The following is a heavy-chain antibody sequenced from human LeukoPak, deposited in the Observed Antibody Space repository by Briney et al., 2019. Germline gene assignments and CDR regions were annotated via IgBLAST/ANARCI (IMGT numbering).Heavy chain of an antibody. CDR1: GYTFTGYY. V-gene: IGHV1-2*02. CDR3: ARDPDHSSSWFPGWFDP. Sequence: AASVKVSCKASGYTFTGYYMHWVRQAPGQGLEWMGWINPNSGGTNYAQKFQGRVTMTRDTSISTAYMELSRLRSDDTAVYYCARDPDHSSSWFPGWFDPWGQGTLVTVSS. CDR2: INPNSGGT. J-gene: IGHJ5*02. D-gene: IGHD6-13*01.